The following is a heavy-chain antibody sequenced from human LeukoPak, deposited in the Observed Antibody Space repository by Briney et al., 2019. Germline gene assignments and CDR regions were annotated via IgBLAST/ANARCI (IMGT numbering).Heavy chain of an antibody. D-gene: IGHD3-9*01. J-gene: IGHJ5*02. CDR3: ARDFIALTGYYTSYRAWFDP. CDR1: GYTFTSYG. CDR2: ISAYNGNT. Sequence: ASVKVSCKASGYTFTSYGISWVRQAPGQGLEWMGWISAYNGNTNYAQKLQGRVTMTTDTSTSTAYMELRSLRSDDTAVYYCARDFIALTGYYTSYRAWFDPWGQGTLVTVSS. V-gene: IGHV1-18*01.